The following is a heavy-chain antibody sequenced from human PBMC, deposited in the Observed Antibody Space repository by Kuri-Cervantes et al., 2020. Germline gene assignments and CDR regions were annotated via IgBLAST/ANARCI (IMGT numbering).Heavy chain of an antibody. CDR1: GFTFSSYA. CDR3: ARDWDRTTLYYYYGMDV. J-gene: IGHJ6*02. D-gene: IGHD1-14*01. V-gene: IGHV3-30-3*01. CDR2: ISYDGSNK. Sequence: LSLSCAASGFTFSSYAMHWVRQAPGKGLEWAAVISYDGSNKYYADSVKGRFTISRDNSKNTLYLQMNSLRAEDTAVYYCARDWDRTTLYYYYGMDVWGQGTTVTVSS.